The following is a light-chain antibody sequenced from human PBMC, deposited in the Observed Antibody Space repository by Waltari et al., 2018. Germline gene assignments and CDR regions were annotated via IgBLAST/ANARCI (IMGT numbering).Light chain of an antibody. CDR3: CSYAAYSPVL. CDR2: EGS. J-gene: IGLJ2*01. Sequence: QSALTQPASVSGSRGQSITISCTGTSSDVGNYNLFSWYQQHPGKAPQLIICEGSKGPSGVSNRFSGSKFGNTASLTISGLQAEDEADYYCCSYAAYSPVLFGGGTKVTVL. V-gene: IGLV2-23*01. CDR1: SSDVGNYNL.